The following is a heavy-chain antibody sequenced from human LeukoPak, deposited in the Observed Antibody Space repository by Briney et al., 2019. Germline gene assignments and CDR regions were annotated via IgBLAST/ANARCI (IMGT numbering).Heavy chain of an antibody. CDR3: ARDRGWFGELLSDYYGMDV. CDR1: GYTFTKYG. V-gene: IGHV1-18*01. D-gene: IGHD3-10*01. J-gene: IGHJ6*02. Sequence: ASVKVSCKASGYTFTKYGISWVRQAPGQGLEWMGWISAYNGNTNYAQKLQGRVTMTTDTSTSTAYMELRSLRSDDTAVYYCARDRGWFGELLSDYYGMDVWGHGTTVTVSS. CDR2: ISAYNGNT.